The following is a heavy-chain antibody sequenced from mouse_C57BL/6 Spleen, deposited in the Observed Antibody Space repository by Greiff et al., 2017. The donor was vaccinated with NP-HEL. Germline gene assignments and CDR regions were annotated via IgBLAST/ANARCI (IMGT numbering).Heavy chain of an antibody. CDR2: IYPGSGST. Sequence: QVQLQQSGAELVKPGASVKMSCKASGYTFTSYWITWVKQRPGQGLEWIGDIYPGSGSTNYNEKFKSKATLTVDTSSSTAYMQLSSLTSEDSAVYYCARSKLGWGLYFDYWGQGTTLTVSS. V-gene: IGHV1-55*01. J-gene: IGHJ2*01. D-gene: IGHD4-1*01. CDR3: ARSKLGWGLYFDY. CDR1: GYTFTSYW.